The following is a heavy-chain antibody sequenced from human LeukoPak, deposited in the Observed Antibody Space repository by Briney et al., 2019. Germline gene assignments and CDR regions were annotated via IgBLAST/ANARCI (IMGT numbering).Heavy chain of an antibody. V-gene: IGHV3-23*01. CDR3: AKDYPQTYYYDSSGYFNWFDP. Sequence: PGGSLRLSCAASGFTFSSYAMSWVRQAPGKGLEWVSAISGSGGSTYYADSVKGRFTISRDNSKNTLYLQMNSLRAEDTAVYYCAKDYPQTYYYDSSGYFNWFDPWGQGTLVTVSS. CDR2: ISGSGGST. D-gene: IGHD3-22*01. CDR1: GFTFSSYA. J-gene: IGHJ5*02.